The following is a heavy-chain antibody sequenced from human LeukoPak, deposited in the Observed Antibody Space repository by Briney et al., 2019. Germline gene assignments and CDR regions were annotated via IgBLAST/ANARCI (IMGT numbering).Heavy chain of an antibody. CDR1: GFTFSSYA. D-gene: IGHD3-10*01. CDR2: TSGSGGTT. Sequence: PRGSLRLSCAASGFTFSSYAMTWVRQAPGKRLEWVSVTSGSGGTTYYTESVKGRFTISKDNSKNTLYLQMNFLRAEDTAVYYFAKDRSQVPRGIIDMWGQGTMVTVSS. CDR3: AKDRSQVPRGIIDM. J-gene: IGHJ3*02. V-gene: IGHV3-23*01.